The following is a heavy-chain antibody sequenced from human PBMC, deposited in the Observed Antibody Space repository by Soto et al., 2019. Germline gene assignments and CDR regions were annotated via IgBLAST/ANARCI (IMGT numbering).Heavy chain of an antibody. Sequence: ASVKVSFKASGYTFSGYYVHWVRVAPGQGLECMGWINPNSGDTYLAQRFQGRVTMNRDTSIGTAYMELRGLTSDDTAEYYCAKGGAIVAAGTRVYLYNAMDVWGQGTTVTVSS. J-gene: IGHJ6*02. CDR3: AKGGAIVAAGTRVYLYNAMDV. V-gene: IGHV1-2*02. CDR2: INPNSGDT. D-gene: IGHD1-26*01. CDR1: GYTFSGYY.